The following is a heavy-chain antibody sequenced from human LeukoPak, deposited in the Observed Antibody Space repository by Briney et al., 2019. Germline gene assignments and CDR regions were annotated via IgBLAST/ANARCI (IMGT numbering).Heavy chain of an antibody. V-gene: IGHV1-18*01. J-gene: IGHJ5*02. D-gene: IGHD5-18*01. CDR2: ISGYNGNT. CDR3: ARVSPNRRISYGYQNWFDP. CDR1: GGTFNSYG. Sequence: ASVKVSCKASGGTFNSYGIIWVRQAPGQGLEWMGWISGYNGNTNYAQKFQGRVSMTTDTSTSTAYMELRSLRSDDTAVYFCARVSPNRRISYGYQNWFDPWGQGTLVSVSS.